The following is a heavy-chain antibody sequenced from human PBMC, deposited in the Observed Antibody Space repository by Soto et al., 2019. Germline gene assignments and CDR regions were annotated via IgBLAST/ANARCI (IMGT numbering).Heavy chain of an antibody. V-gene: IGHV1-46*01. CDR3: ARDRWGSSGLSGPLDRYGMDV. D-gene: IGHD6-19*01. CDR1: GYTFTSYY. J-gene: IGHJ6*02. CDR2: INPSGGST. Sequence: QVQLVQSGAEVKKPGASVKVSCKASGYTFTSYYMHWVRQAPGQGLEWMGIINPSGGSTSYAQKFQGRVTMTRDTSTSTVYMELSSLRSEDTAVYYCARDRWGSSGLSGPLDRYGMDVWGQGTTVTVSS.